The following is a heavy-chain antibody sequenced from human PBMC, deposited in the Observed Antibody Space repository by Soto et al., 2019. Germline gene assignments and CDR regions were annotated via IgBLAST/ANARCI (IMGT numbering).Heavy chain of an antibody. CDR3: ARGYCTNGVCYNREWLLDDYYYYMDV. V-gene: IGHV1-8*01. Sequence: ASVKVSCKASGYTFNSYDINGVRQATGQGLEWMGWMNPNSGNTGYAQKFQGRVTMTRNTSISTAYMELSSLRSEDTAVYYCARGYCTNGVCYNREWLLDDYYYYMDVWGKGTTVTVSS. CDR1: GYTFNSYD. CDR2: MNPNSGNT. J-gene: IGHJ6*03. D-gene: IGHD2-8*01.